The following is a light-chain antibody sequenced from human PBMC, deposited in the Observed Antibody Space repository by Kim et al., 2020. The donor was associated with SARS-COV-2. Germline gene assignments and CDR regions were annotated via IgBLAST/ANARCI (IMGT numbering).Light chain of an antibody. CDR1: SSDVGGYNY. CDR2: DVS. V-gene: IGLV2-14*03. Sequence: GQSITISCTGTSSDVGGYNYVSWYQQHPGKVPKLMIYDVSKRPLGVSNRFSGSKSGNTASLTISGLQAEDEADYYCSSYSTSTTRLFGGGTQLTVL. CDR3: SSYSTSTTRL. J-gene: IGLJ2*01.